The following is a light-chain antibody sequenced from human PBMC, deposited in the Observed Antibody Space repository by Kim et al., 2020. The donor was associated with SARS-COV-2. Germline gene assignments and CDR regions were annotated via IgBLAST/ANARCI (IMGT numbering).Light chain of an antibody. V-gene: IGLV3-19*01. CDR2: GDN. CDR1: SLINYY. Sequence: SSELTQDPAVSVALGQTVSITCQGDSLINYYAGWYQRKPGQAPILVMSGDNNRPSGIPDRFSGSSSGNTCSLTITGAQADDEGDYYCNTRDSNTKSLLFGGGTQLTVL. J-gene: IGLJ2*01. CDR3: NTRDSNTKSLL.